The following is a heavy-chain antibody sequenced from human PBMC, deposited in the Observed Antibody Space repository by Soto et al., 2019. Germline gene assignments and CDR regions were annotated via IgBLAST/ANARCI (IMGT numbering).Heavy chain of an antibody. CDR1: GYTFTSYA. CDR3: ARDLSGFDP. CDR2: INAGNGNT. Sequence: QVQLVQSGAEERKPGASVKVSCKSSGYTFTSYAMHWVRQAPGQRLEWMGWINAGNGNTKYSQKFQGRVTITRDTSATTDYMELSSLRSEDTAVYYFARDLSGFDPWGQGTLVTVSS. J-gene: IGHJ5*02. V-gene: IGHV1-3*05.